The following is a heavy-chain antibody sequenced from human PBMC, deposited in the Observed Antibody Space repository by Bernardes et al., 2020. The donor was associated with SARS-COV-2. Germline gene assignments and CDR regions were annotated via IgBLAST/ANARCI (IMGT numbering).Heavy chain of an antibody. V-gene: IGHV4-39*07. Sequence: SETLSLTCTVSGGSISSSSYYWGWIRQPPGKGLEWIGSIYYSGSTYYNPSLKSRVTISVDTSKNQFSLKLSSVTAADTAVYYCARSKWLRSDYYYYMDVWGKGTTVTVSS. D-gene: IGHD5-12*01. CDR1: GGSISSSSYY. CDR2: IYYSGST. J-gene: IGHJ6*03. CDR3: ARSKWLRSDYYYYMDV.